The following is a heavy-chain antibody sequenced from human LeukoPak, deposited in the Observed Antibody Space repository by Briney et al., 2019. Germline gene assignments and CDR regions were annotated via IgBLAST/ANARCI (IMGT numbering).Heavy chain of an antibody. V-gene: IGHV4-4*07. Sequence: PSETLSLTCTVSGGSFSSYYWTWIRQPAGKGLEWIGRIYNSGTTNYSPSLESRVTMSLNTSKNRFSLSLSSVTAADTAVYYCVRDRLGATGHWRIDVWGRGTLVTVSS. J-gene: IGHJ2*01. D-gene: IGHD1-26*01. CDR3: VRDRLGATGHWRIDV. CDR1: GGSFSSYY. CDR2: IYNSGTT.